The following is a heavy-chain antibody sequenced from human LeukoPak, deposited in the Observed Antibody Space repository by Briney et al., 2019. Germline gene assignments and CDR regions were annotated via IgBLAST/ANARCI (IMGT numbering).Heavy chain of an antibody. CDR3: TTKDHFNYYGSGRRFDY. Sequence: PGGSLRLSCAASGFTFSSSSMNWVRQAPGKGLEWVSYISSSGSTIYYADSVKGRFTISRDNAKKSLYLQMNSLRAEDTAVYYCTTKDHFNYYGSGRRFDYWGQGTLVTVSS. V-gene: IGHV3-48*04. J-gene: IGHJ4*02. D-gene: IGHD3-10*01. CDR2: ISSSGSTI. CDR1: GFTFSSSS.